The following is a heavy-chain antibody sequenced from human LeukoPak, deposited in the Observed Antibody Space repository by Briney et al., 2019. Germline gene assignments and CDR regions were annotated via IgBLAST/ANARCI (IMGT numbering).Heavy chain of an antibody. CDR2: ISSSGGST. V-gene: IGHV3-23*01. CDR3: ARITAVTTDY. J-gene: IGHJ4*02. D-gene: IGHD4-17*01. Sequence: GGSLRLSCAASEFTFSNYAMSWVRQAPGKGLEWVSTISSSGGSTYYTDSVKGRLTISRDNSKNTLSLQMNSLRAEDTAIYYCARITAVTTDYWGQGTLVTVSS. CDR1: EFTFSNYA.